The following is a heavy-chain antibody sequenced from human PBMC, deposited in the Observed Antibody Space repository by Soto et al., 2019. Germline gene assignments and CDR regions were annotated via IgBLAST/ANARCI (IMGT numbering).Heavy chain of an antibody. Sequence: GESLKIFCKGSGYNFANYWIGWVRQMPGKGLEWMGMIFPGDSDTKNSPPLQGQITMSVDKSDSSAYLQWRSLKASDTAMYYCAAGYTTGPDAFDIWGQGTMVTVSS. J-gene: IGHJ3*02. D-gene: IGHD6-13*01. CDR3: AAGYTTGPDAFDI. CDR2: IFPGDSDT. CDR1: GYNFANYW. V-gene: IGHV5-51*01.